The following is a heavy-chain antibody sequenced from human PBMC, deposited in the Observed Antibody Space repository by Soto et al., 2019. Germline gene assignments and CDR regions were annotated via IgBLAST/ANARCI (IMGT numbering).Heavy chain of an antibody. J-gene: IGHJ6*02. CDR3: ARDDFLIVTAGGLFYYYGMDV. V-gene: IGHV3-21*01. CDR2: ISSSSSYI. D-gene: IGHD2-21*02. CDR1: GFTFSSYS. Sequence: GGALRLSCAASGFTFSSYSMNWVRQAPGKGLEWVSPISSSSSYIYYADSVKGRFTISRDNAKNSLYLQMNSLRAEDTAVYYCARDDFLIVTAGGLFYYYGMDVWGQVTTVTV.